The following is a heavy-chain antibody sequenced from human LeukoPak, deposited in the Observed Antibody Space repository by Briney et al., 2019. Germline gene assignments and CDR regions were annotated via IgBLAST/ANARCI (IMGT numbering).Heavy chain of an antibody. J-gene: IGHJ4*02. CDR1: GGTFSSYA. CDR3: ARDLGTQRQGYFDY. V-gene: IGHV1-69*05. CDR2: IIPIFGTA. Sequence: ASVKVSCKASGGTFSSYAISWVRQAPGQGLEWMGGIIPIFGTANYAQKFQGRVTITTDESTSTAYMELSSLRSEDTAVYYCARDLGTQRQGYFDYWGQGTLVTVSS. D-gene: IGHD1-1*01.